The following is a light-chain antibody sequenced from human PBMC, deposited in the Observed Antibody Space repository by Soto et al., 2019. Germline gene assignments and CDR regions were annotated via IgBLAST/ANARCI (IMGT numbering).Light chain of an antibody. J-gene: IGKJ4*01. Sequence: DIQMTQSPSSLSASVGDRVTITCRASQSISSYLNWYQQKPGKAPKLLIYAASSLQSGVPSRFSGSGSGTDFTLTISSLQPEDFETYYCQQSYSRPLTLGGGTKVDI. V-gene: IGKV1-39*01. CDR1: QSISSY. CDR2: AAS. CDR3: QQSYSRPLT.